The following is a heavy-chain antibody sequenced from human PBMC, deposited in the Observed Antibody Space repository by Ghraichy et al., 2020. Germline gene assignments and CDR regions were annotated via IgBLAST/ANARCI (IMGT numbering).Heavy chain of an antibody. Sequence: GGSLRLSCAASGFIFSNYAMSWVRQAPGRGMEWVTTISSVTHYADSVKGRFTISRDNSKNTLYLQMNSLRAEDTAVYYCAKGLETGVAKLGHYWGQGTLVTVSS. CDR2: ISSVT. V-gene: IGHV3-23*01. D-gene: IGHD3-10*01. J-gene: IGHJ4*02. CDR1: GFIFSNYA. CDR3: AKGLETGVAKLGHY.